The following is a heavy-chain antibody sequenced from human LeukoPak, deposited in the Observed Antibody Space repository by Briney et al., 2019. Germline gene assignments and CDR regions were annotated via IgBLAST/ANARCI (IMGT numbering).Heavy chain of an antibody. Sequence: ASVKVSCKVSGYTLTELSMHWVRQAPGKGLEWMGGFDPEDGETIYAQKFQGRVTITADESTSTAYMELSSLRSEDTAVYYCARGRDGYNYFDYWGQGTLVTVSS. CDR2: FDPEDGET. V-gene: IGHV1-24*01. D-gene: IGHD5-24*01. J-gene: IGHJ4*02. CDR3: ARGRDGYNYFDY. CDR1: GYTLTELS.